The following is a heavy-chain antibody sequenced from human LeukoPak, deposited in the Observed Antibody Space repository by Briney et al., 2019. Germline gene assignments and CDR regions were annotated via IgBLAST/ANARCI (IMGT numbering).Heavy chain of an antibody. J-gene: IGHJ4*02. CDR3: AKDPGGLLWFGDPATFDY. CDR1: GFTFSSYA. D-gene: IGHD3-10*01. V-gene: IGHV3-23*01. CDR2: ISGSGGST. Sequence: GRSLRLSCAASGFTFSSYAMSWVRQAPGKGLEWVSAISGSGGSTYYADSVKGRFTISRDNSKNTLYLQMNSLRAEDTAVYYCAKDPGGLLWFGDPATFDYWGQGTLVTVSS.